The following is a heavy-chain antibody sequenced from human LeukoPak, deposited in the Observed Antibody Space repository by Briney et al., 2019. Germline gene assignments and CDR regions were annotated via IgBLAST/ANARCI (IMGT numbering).Heavy chain of an antibody. J-gene: IGHJ6*04. CDR2: ISSSSTI. CDR1: GFTFSSYS. CDR3: ARVSLDV. Sequence: GGSLRLPCAASGFTFSSYSMNWVRQAPGKGLEWVSYISSSSTIYYADSVKGRFTISRDNAKNSLYLQMNSLRAEDTAVYYCARVSLDVWGKGTTVTVSS. V-gene: IGHV3-48*01.